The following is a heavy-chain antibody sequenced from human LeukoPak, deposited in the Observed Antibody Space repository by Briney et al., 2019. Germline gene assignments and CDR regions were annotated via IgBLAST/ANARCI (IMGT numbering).Heavy chain of an antibody. CDR1: GYTFTSYY. V-gene: IGHV1-46*01. D-gene: IGHD4-17*01. CDR2: INPSGGST. Sequence: ASVKVSCKASGYTFTSYYIHWVRQAPGQGLEWMGIINPSGGSTSYAQKFQGRVTMTRDMSTSTVYMELSSLRSEDTAVYYCARDRDGDYYFDYWGQGTLVTVSS. J-gene: IGHJ4*02. CDR3: ARDRDGDYYFDY.